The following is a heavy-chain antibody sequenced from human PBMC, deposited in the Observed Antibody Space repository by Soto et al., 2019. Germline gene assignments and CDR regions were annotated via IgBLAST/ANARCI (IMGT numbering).Heavy chain of an antibody. D-gene: IGHD2-8*01. CDR1: GYIFIDYA. CDR3: ARKGSDNGNAIFDY. Sequence: ASVKVSRKASGYIFIDYAIHWVRQAPGQRLEWMGWVNAGSGNTEYSQTFQGRVTLTRDTSANTAYMELSSLRSEDTAVYCCARKGSDNGNAIFDYWGQGALVTVSS. CDR2: VNAGSGNT. V-gene: IGHV1-3*01. J-gene: IGHJ4*02.